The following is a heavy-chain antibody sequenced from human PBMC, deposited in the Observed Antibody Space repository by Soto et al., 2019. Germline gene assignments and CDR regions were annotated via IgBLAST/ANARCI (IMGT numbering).Heavy chain of an antibody. J-gene: IGHJ4*02. Sequence: GGSLRLSCAASGFTFSSYAMSWVRQAPGKGLEWVSAISGSGGSTYYADSVKGRFTISRDNSKNTLYLQMNSLRAEDTAVYYCAKGKGVLLRYLDWLFTFDYWGQGTLVTVSS. CDR1: GFTFSSYA. D-gene: IGHD3-9*01. CDR2: ISGSGGST. CDR3: AKGKGVLLRYLDWLFTFDY. V-gene: IGHV3-23*01.